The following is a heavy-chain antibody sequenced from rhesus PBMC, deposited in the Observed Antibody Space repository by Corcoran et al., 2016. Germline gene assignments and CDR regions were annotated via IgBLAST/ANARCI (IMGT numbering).Heavy chain of an antibody. D-gene: IGHD3-34*01. Sequence: QLQLQESGPGLVKPSETLSVTCAVSGGSISSSYWSWIRQAPGKGLEWIGYIYGSGSSTNYNPSLKSRVTLSVDTSKNQLSLKLSSVTAADTAVYYCASDLGGGLDSWGQGVVVTV. CDR1: GGSISSSY. J-gene: IGHJ6*01. V-gene: IGHV4-169*02. CDR3: ASDLGGGLDS. CDR2: IYGSGSST.